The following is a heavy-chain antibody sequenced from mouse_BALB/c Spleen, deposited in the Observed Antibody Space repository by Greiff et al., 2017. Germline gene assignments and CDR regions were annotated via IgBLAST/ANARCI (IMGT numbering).Heavy chain of an antibody. CDR3: ARAAMDY. CDR2: ISDGGSYT. CDR1: GFTFSDYY. V-gene: IGHV5-4*02. Sequence: EVKLVESGGGLVKPGGSLKLSCAASGFTFSDYYMYWVRQTPEKMLEWVATISDGGSYTYYPDSVKGRFTISRDNAKNNLYLQMSSLKSEDTAMYYCARAAMDYWGQGTSVTVSS. J-gene: IGHJ4*01.